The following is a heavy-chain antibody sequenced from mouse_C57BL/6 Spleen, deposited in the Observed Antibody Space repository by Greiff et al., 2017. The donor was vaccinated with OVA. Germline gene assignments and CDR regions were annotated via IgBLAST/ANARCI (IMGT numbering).Heavy chain of an antibody. D-gene: IGHD2-3*01. Sequence: VKLMESGPGLVQPSQSLSITCTVSGFSLTSYGVHWVRQSPGKGLEWLGVIWRGGSTDYNAAFMSRLSITKDNSKSQVFFKMNSLQADDTAIYYCAISYDGYYVPAYWGQGTLVTVSA. CDR2: IWRGGST. CDR1: GFSLTSYG. CDR3: AISYDGYYVPAY. V-gene: IGHV2-5*01. J-gene: IGHJ3*01.